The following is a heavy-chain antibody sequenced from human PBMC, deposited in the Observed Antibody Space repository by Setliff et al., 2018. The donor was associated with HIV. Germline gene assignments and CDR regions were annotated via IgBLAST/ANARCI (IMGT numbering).Heavy chain of an antibody. Sequence: PSETLSLTCTVSGGSISSGGYSWSWIRQPPGKGLEWIGYIYHSGNTYYNPSLKSRVTISIDRSKNQFSLKLSSVTAADTAVYYCARSTYYYGSGKGSGWFDPWGQGTLVTVSS. CDR3: ARSTYYYGSGKGSGWFDP. V-gene: IGHV4-30-2*01. CDR1: GGSISSGGYS. CDR2: IYHSGNT. J-gene: IGHJ5*02. D-gene: IGHD3-10*01.